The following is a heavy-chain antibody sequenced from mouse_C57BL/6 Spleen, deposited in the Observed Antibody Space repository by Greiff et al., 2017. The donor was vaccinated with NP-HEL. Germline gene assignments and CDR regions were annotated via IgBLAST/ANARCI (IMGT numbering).Heavy chain of an antibody. CDR2: IWTGGTP. CDR1: GFSLTSYG. V-gene: IGHV2-2*01. D-gene: IGHD2-4*01. CDR3: ARRGGITRAMGY. J-gene: IGHJ4*01. Sequence: QVHVKQSGPGLVQPSQSLSITCTVSGFSLTSYGVHWVRQSPGKGLEWLGVIWTGGTPDSTAAFLSRLSLSKDNSKSPVFFKMNSLQADDTAIYYCARRGGITRAMGYWGQGTSVTVSS.